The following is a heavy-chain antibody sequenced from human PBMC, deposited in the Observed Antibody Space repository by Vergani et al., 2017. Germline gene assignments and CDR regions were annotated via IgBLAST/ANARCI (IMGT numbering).Heavy chain of an antibody. D-gene: IGHD2-2*01. V-gene: IGHV3-11*01. CDR3: ARAPIGSSTDCSSTSCYGYYYYYMDV. CDR1: GFTFSDYY. CDR2: ISSSGSTI. Sequence: QVQLVESGGGLVKPGGSLRLSCAASGFTFSDYYMSWIRQAPGKGLEWVSYISSSGSTIYYADSVKGRFTISRDNAKNSLYLQMNSLRAEDTAVYYCARAPIGSSTDCSSTSCYGYYYYYMDVWGKGTTVTVSS. J-gene: IGHJ6*03.